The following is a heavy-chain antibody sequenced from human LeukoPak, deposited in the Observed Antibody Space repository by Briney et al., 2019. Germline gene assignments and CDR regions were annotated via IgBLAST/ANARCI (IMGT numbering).Heavy chain of an antibody. V-gene: IGHV1-69*06. D-gene: IGHD2-2*01. CDR2: IIPIFGTA. CDR1: GGTFSNYG. J-gene: IGHJ3*01. CDR3: AKDLRSMPDIIQAFDV. Sequence: ASVKVSCKASGGTFSNYGISWVRQAPGQGLEWMGGIIPIFGTANYAQKFQGRVTLTADKSTSTAYMELSSLRPEDTALYYCAKDLRSMPDIIQAFDVWGQGTMVSVSS.